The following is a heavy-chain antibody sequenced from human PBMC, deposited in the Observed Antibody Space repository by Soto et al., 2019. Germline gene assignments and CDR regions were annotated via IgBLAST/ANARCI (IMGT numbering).Heavy chain of an antibody. CDR1: GFSFSTYG. V-gene: IGHV3-48*01. CDR2: ISSSSSTI. CDR3: AILQLWFSGAFDI. D-gene: IGHD5-18*01. J-gene: IGHJ3*02. Sequence: GGSLRLSCAASGFSFSTYGMHWARQAPGKGLEWVSYISSSSSTIYYADSVKGRFTISRDNAKNSLYLQMNSLRAEDTAVYYCAILQLWFSGAFDIWGQGTMVTVSS.